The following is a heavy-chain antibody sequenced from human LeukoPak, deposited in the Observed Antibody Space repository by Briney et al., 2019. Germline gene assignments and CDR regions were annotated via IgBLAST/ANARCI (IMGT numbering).Heavy chain of an antibody. CDR1: GFSVSTSG. V-gene: IGHV3-23*01. D-gene: IGHD6-19*01. Sequence: QSGGSLRLSCTVSGFSVSTSGMSWVRQAQGKGLQTISAISVEGESAYYADSVKGRFTIPRDNSKNTLYLQMNSLRVEDTAVYYCAQGYSSGWYPHWGQGSLVSVSS. CDR3: AQGYSSGWYPH. J-gene: IGHJ4*02. CDR2: ISVEGESA.